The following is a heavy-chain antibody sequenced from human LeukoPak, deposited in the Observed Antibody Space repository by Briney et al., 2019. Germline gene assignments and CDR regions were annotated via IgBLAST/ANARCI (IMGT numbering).Heavy chain of an antibody. CDR1: GFTFSNSA. Sequence: TGGSLRLSCAASGFTFSNSAMSWVRQAPGKGLEWVSAIGSNGDNIYYADSVKGRFTISRDNSKNTLYLQINSLRAEDTALYFCASVVRPGYFFYYGLGVWGRGATVTVSS. V-gene: IGHV3-23*01. CDR3: ASVVRPGYFFYYGLGV. CDR2: IGSNGDNI. J-gene: IGHJ6*02.